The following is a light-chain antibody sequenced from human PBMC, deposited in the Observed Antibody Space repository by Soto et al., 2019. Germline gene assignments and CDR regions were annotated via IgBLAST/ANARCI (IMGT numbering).Light chain of an antibody. CDR2: DVS. J-gene: IGLJ1*01. V-gene: IGLV2-14*03. Sequence: QSALTQPASVSGSPGQSITISCTGTSSDVGGYNYLSRYQHHPGKAPKLMIYDVSDRPSGVSNRFSGSKSGNTASLTISGLQTEDEDDYYCSSYTSSSTRVFGTGTKLTVL. CDR3: SSYTSSSTRV. CDR1: SSDVGGYNY.